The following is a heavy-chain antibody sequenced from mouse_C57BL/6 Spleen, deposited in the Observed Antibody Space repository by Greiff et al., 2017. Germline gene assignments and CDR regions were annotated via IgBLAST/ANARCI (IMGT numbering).Heavy chain of an antibody. CDR2: INPSTGGT. CDR3: ARGESNYAYAMDY. Sequence: EVQLQESGPELVKPGASVKISCKASGYSFTGYYMNWVKQSPEKSLEWIGEINPSTGGTTSNQTFKAKATLTVDKSSSPAYMQLQSLTSADSAVYYCARGESNYAYAMDYWGQGTSVTVSS. J-gene: IGHJ4*01. V-gene: IGHV1-42*01. CDR1: GYSFTGYY. D-gene: IGHD2-5*01.